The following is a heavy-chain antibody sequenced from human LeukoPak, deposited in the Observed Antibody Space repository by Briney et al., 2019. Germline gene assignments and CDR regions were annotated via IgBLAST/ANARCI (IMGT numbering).Heavy chain of an antibody. J-gene: IGHJ3*01. CDR2: IADAGT. CDR3: ARNLGPFDV. CDR1: GFTFNDFA. D-gene: IGHD3-16*01. V-gene: IGHV3-23*01. Sequence: GGSLRLSCAASGFTFNDFAMTWVRQAPGKGLEWVSTIADAGTYYADSVKGRFIISRDNSKNMLYPQLNSLRADDTAMYYCARNLGPFDVRGHGTMVTVSS.